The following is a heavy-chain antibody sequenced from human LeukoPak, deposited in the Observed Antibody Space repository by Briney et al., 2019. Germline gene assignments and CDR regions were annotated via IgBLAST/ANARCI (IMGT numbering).Heavy chain of an antibody. CDR2: ISYDGSNK. Sequence: GGSLRLSCAASGFTFSSYAMHWVRQAPGKGLEWVAVISYDGSNKYYADSVKGRFTISRDNSKNTLYLQMNSLRAEDTAVYYCARDKVYYYDSSGYLNYWGQGTLVTVSS. V-gene: IGHV3-30*04. CDR3: ARDKVYYYDSSGYLNY. D-gene: IGHD3-22*01. J-gene: IGHJ4*02. CDR1: GFTFSSYA.